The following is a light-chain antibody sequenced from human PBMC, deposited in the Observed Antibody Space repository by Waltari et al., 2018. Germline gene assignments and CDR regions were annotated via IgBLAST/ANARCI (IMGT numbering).Light chain of an antibody. J-gene: IGKJ1*01. V-gene: IGKV3-15*01. Sequence: ETVITQSPATLSVSPGERATLSCRASQSVSSNLAWYQQKPGQAPRLLIYGASTRATGIPARFSGSGSGTEFTLTISSLQSEDFAVYYCQQYNNWPPTFGQGTKVEIK. CDR3: QQYNNWPPT. CDR2: GAS. CDR1: QSVSSN.